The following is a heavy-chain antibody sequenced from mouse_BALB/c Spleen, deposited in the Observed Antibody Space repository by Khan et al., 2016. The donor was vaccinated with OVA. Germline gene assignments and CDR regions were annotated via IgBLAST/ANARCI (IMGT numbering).Heavy chain of an antibody. J-gene: IGHJ3*01. CDR2: IDPFSGDT. CDR3: TRHVYVAWFTY. V-gene: IGHV1S135*01. Sequence: VQLQQSGPELMKPGASVKISCKASGYSFTTYYIHWVLQSHGKSLDWIGYIDPFSGDTTYNQKFKGKATLTVDKSSSTAYILLNNRTSEDSAVYYCTRHVYVAWFTYWGQGTLVTVSA. CDR1: GYSFTTYY. D-gene: IGHD2-2*01.